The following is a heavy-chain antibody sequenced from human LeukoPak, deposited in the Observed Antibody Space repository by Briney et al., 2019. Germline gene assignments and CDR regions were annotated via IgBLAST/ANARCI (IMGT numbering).Heavy chain of an antibody. CDR2: IVSSGGNT. J-gene: IGHJ4*02. CDR3: AGAQSYYDY. CDR1: GFTFSNYA. Sequence: GGSLRLSCAGSGFTFSNYAMSWVRQAPGKGLEWVSSIVSSGGNTFYADSVKGRFTISRDNSKNTLYLQMNSLRAEDTAVYFCAGAQSYYDYWGQGTLVTVSS. D-gene: IGHD1-26*01. V-gene: IGHV3-23*01.